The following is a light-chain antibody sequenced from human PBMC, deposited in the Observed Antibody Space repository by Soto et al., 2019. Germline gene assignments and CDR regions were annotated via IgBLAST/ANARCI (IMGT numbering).Light chain of an antibody. CDR1: QGISNY. CDR2: AAS. CDR3: QKYNSAPRT. J-gene: IGKJ1*01. V-gene: IGKV1-27*01. Sequence: DIQMTQSPSSLLASAGDRVTITCRASQGISNYFAWYQQKPGKVPKLLIYAASTLQSGVPSRFSGSGSGTDFTLTISSLQPEDVATYYCQKYNSAPRTFGQGTKVEIK.